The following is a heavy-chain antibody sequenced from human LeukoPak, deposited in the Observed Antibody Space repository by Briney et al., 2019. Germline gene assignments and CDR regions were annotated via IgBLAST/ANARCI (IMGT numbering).Heavy chain of an antibody. CDR2: ISIRSSTM. D-gene: IGHD3-22*01. Sequence: GGSLRLSCAASGFTFSSYSMNWVRQAPGKGLEWVSYISIRSSTMYYADSVKGRFTISRDNAKKSLYLQMNSLRAEDTAVYYCARASSGYQGDYWGQGTLVTVSS. V-gene: IGHV3-48*04. CDR3: ARASSGYQGDY. CDR1: GFTFSSYS. J-gene: IGHJ4*02.